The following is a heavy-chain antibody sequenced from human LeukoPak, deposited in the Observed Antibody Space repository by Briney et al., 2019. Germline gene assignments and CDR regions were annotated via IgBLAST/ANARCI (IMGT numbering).Heavy chain of an antibody. Sequence: GRSLRLSCAASGFSFDTYAMHWVRQAPGQGLEWVALIWHDGSHKFYSNSVRGQFTISRDNSKNTVYLQMNNLRPDDTAVYYCARGAPYDLGYCSSTSCYEVRETNWFDPWGQGTLVTVSS. CDR1: GFSFDTYA. CDR2: IWHDGSHK. CDR3: ARGAPYDLGYCSSTSCYEVRETNWFDP. D-gene: IGHD2-2*01. V-gene: IGHV3-33*01. J-gene: IGHJ5*02.